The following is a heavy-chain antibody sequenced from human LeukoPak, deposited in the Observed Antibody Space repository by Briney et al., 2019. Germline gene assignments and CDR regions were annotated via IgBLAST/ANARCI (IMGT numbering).Heavy chain of an antibody. CDR2: INHSGST. V-gene: IGHV4-34*01. CDR3: ARVGAAGTFNWFDP. D-gene: IGHD6-13*01. CDR1: GGSFSGYY. J-gene: IGHJ5*02. Sequence: SETLSLTCGVYGGSFSGYYWSWIRQSPGKGLEWIGEINHSGSTNYNSSLKSRVSSKNHFSLKLSSVTAADTAVYYCARVGAAGTFNWFDPWGQGTLVTVSS.